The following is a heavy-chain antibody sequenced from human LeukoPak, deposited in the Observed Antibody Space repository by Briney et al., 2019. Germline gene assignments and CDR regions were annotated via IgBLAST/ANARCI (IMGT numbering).Heavy chain of an antibody. CDR2: ITPSGGT. Sequence: ASVKVSCKASGYTFTSYAMHWVRQAPGQGLEWMGWITPSGGTNYPQKFQGRVAITRDTSITTAYMELRSLTSDDTAVYYCARVLGYASGSYLDYWGQGTLVTVSS. CDR1: GYTFTSYA. V-gene: IGHV1-2*02. J-gene: IGHJ4*02. D-gene: IGHD3-10*01. CDR3: ARVLGYASGSYLDY.